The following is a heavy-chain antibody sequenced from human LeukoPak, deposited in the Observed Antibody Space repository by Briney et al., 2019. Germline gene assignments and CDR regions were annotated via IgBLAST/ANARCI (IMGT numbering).Heavy chain of an antibody. CDR2: ISGSGGST. CDR1: GFTFSSYA. D-gene: IGHD2-2*01. Sequence: GASLRLSCAASGFTFSSYAMSWVRQAPGKGLEWVSAISGSGGSTYYADSVKGRFTISRDNSKNTLYLQMNSLRAEDTAVYYCAKGGYYSGTSCYFREIYGMDVWGQGTTVTVSS. V-gene: IGHV3-23*01. CDR3: AKGGYYSGTSCYFREIYGMDV. J-gene: IGHJ6*02.